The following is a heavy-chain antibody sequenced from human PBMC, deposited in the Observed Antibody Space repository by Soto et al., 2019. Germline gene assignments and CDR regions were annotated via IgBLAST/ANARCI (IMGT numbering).Heavy chain of an antibody. CDR2: ISSSSSYI. D-gene: IGHD3-3*01. V-gene: IGHV3-21*01. Sequence: PCGSLRLSCAASGFTFSSYSMNWVRQAPGKGLEWVSSISSSSSYIYYADSVKGRFTISRDNAKNSLYRQMNSLRAEDTAVYYCASELSAGSGYKIFDYWGQGT. CDR1: GFTFSSYS. J-gene: IGHJ4*02. CDR3: ASELSAGSGYKIFDY.